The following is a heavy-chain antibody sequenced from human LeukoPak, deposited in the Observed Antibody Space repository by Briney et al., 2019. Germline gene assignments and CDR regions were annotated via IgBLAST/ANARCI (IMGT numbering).Heavy chain of an antibody. CDR3: AKEVQKAVWGSYRYTIDY. Sequence: GGSLRLSCAASGFTFSSYAMSWVRQAPGKGLEWASAISGSGGSTYYADSVKGRFTISRDNSKNTLYLQMNSLRAEDTAVYYCAKEVQKAVWGSYRYTIDYWGQGTLVTVSS. CDR2: ISGSGGST. CDR1: GFTFSSYA. J-gene: IGHJ4*02. V-gene: IGHV3-23*01. D-gene: IGHD3-16*02.